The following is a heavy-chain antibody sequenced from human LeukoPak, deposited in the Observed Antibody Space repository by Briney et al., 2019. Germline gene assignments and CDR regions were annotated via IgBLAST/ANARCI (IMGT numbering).Heavy chain of an antibody. D-gene: IGHD4-17*01. CDR1: GFTFSSYW. CDR2: INSDGSST. Sequence: GGSLRLSCAASGFTFSSYWMHWVRHAPGKGLVWVSRINSDGSSTSYADSVKGRFTISRDNAKNTLYLQMNSLRAEDTAVYYCARDPYGDYVDYWGQGTLVTVSS. J-gene: IGHJ4*02. CDR3: ARDPYGDYVDY. V-gene: IGHV3-74*01.